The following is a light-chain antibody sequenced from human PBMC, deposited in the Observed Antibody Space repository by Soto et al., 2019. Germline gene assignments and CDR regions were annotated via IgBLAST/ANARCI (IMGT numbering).Light chain of an antibody. V-gene: IGKV1-9*01. CDR1: LAIXRY. CDR3: LQDINDTWT. Sequence: IQVTQSPSFLSASGGDSLTITCRASLAIXRYFSWYQERPGEAPQVLXAYASTLQRGGPSRLSGSGSGTDFTLPISSLQPEDSATYYCLQDINDTWTFGQGTKVDIK. CDR2: YAS. J-gene: IGKJ1*01.